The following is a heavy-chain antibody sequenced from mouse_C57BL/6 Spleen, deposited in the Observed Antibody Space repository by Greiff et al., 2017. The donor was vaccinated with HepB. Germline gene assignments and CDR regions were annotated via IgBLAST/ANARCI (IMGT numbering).Heavy chain of an antibody. V-gene: IGHV1-82*01. CDR3: ARHYSNYWYFDV. CDR2: IYPGDGDT. CDR1: GYAFSSSW. J-gene: IGHJ1*03. D-gene: IGHD2-5*01. Sequence: VQLQQSGPELVKPGASVKISCKASGYAFSSSWMNWVKQRPGKGLEWIGRIYPGDGDTNYNGKFKGKATLTADKSSSTAYMQLISLTSEDSAVYFCARHYSNYWYFDVWGTGTTVTVSS.